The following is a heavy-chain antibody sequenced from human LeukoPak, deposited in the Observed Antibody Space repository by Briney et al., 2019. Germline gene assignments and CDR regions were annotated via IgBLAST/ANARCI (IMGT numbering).Heavy chain of an antibody. CDR1: GGTFSSYA. CDR3: ASSRPRRYQVSRREGDY. Sequence: ASVKVSCTAFGGTFSSYAISWVRQAPGQKLVWMGESIPLFGTAHYAQKFQGRVTITTDESPRTASMERSRVRSEDTALYYCASSRPRRYQVSRREGDYWGQGTLVTVSS. D-gene: IGHD2-2*01. V-gene: IGHV1-69*05. CDR2: SIPLFGTA. J-gene: IGHJ4*02.